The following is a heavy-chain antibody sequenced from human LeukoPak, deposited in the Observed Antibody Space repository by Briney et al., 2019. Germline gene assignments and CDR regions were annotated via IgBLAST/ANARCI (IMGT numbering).Heavy chain of an antibody. D-gene: IGHD5-24*01. CDR3: ARGGRGEMASLGY. V-gene: IGHV3-20*03. CDR2: LNWNGGST. CDR1: GFTFDDYA. Sequence: GGSLRLSSAASGFTFDDYAMSWVRQAPGKGLEWVSGLNWNGGSTGYADSVKGRFTISRDNPKNSQYLQMNSLRAEDTALYYCARGGRGEMASLGYWGKGTLVTVSS. J-gene: IGHJ4*02.